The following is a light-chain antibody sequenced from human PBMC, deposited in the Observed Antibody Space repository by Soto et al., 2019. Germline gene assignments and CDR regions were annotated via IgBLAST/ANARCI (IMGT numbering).Light chain of an antibody. CDR3: QQSYALVRT. CDR2: AAS. J-gene: IGKJ4*01. CDR1: QGISTF. Sequence: DIQMTQSPSFLSTSVGDRVTITCRASQGISTFLNWYQQKPGKAPRLLIYAASRLQSGVPARFSGSGVETDFTLTITSLQPEDFGIYYCQQSYALVRTFGGGTKVDIK. V-gene: IGKV1-39*01.